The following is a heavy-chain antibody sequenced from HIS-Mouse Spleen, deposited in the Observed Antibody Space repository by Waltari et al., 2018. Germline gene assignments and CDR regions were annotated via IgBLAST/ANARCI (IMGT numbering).Heavy chain of an antibody. D-gene: IGHD1-26*01. Sequence: QVQLQESGPGLVKPSETLSLTCTVSGGSISSYYWSWIRPPQGKGLEWIGYIYYSGSTNYNPSLKSRVTISVDTSKNQFSLKLSSVTAADTAVYYCASHRIVGAFAFDIWGQGTMVTVSS. CDR2: IYYSGST. J-gene: IGHJ3*02. V-gene: IGHV4-59*01. CDR3: ASHRIVGAFAFDI. CDR1: GGSISSYY.